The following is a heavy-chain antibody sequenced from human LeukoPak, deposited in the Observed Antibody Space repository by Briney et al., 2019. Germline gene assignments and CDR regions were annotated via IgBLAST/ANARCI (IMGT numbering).Heavy chain of an antibody. CDR2: ISRSITTI. Sequence: PGGSLRLSCVASGFTFSTYGMNWVRQAPGKGLEWVSYISRSITTIYYADSVKGRFTISRDNSKNTLYLQMNSLRAEDTAVYYCAKTRIAAADAFDIWGQGTMVTVSS. D-gene: IGHD6-13*01. CDR1: GFTFSTYG. CDR3: AKTRIAAADAFDI. V-gene: IGHV3-48*01. J-gene: IGHJ3*02.